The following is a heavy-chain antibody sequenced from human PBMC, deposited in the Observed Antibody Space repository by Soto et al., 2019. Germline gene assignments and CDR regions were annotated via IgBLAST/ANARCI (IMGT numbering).Heavy chain of an antibody. CDR2: INAGNGNT. Sequence: ASVKVSCKASGYTFTSYVMHWVRQAPGQRLEWMGWINAGNGNTKYSQKFQGRVTITRDTSASTAYMELSSLRSEDTAVYYCARDRYDCDAFDIWGQGTMVTVS. D-gene: IGHD3-3*01. V-gene: IGHV1-3*01. J-gene: IGHJ3*02. CDR1: GYTFTSYV. CDR3: ARDRYDCDAFDI.